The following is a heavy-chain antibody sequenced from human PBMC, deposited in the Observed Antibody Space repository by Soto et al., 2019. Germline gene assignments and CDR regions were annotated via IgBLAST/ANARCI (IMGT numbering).Heavy chain of an antibody. CDR3: ASHYGSGSSYYYYYYGMDV. Sequence: SETLSLTCTVSGGSISSSSYYWGWIRQPPGKGLEWIGSTYYSGSTYYNPSLKSRVTISVDTSKNQFSLKLSSVTAADTAVYYCASHYGSGSSYYYYYYGMDVWGQGTTVTVS. CDR2: TYYSGST. J-gene: IGHJ6*02. V-gene: IGHV4-39*01. CDR1: GGSISSSSYY. D-gene: IGHD3-10*01.